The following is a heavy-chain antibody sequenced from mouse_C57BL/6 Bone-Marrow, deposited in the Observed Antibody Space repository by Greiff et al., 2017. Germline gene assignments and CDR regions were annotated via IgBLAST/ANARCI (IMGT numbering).Heavy chain of an antibody. CDR3: ARSLTVFDY. Sequence: EVKRVESGGGLVQPGGSLSLSCAASGFTFTDYYMSWVRQPPGKALEWLGFIRNKANGYTTEYSASVKGRFTISRDNSQSILYLQMNALRAEDSATYYCARSLTVFDYWGQGTTLTVSS. CDR1: GFTFTDYY. CDR2: IRNKANGYTT. D-gene: IGHD4-1*01. J-gene: IGHJ2*01. V-gene: IGHV7-3*01.